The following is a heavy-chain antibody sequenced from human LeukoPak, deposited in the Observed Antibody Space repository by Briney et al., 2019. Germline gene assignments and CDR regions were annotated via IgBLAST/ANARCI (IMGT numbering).Heavy chain of an antibody. CDR3: ARSPLKGRYCSSTSCMSPNYYYGMDV. Sequence: HPGGSLRLSCAASGFTFSSYSINWVRQAPGKGLEWVSVIYSGGSTYYADSVKGRFTISRDNSKNTLYLQMNSLRAEDTAVYYCARSPLKGRYCSSTSCMSPNYYYGMDVWGQGTTVTVSS. CDR1: GFTFSSYS. D-gene: IGHD2-2*01. V-gene: IGHV3-53*01. J-gene: IGHJ6*02. CDR2: IYSGGST.